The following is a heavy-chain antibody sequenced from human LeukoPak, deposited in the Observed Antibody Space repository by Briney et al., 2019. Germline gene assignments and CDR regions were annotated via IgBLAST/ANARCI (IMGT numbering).Heavy chain of an antibody. Sequence: GGSLRLSCSASGFTFSSYAMHWVRQAPGKGLEYVSSISSDGGSRKYADSVKGRFTISRDNSKNTLYLQMSSPRGEDTAVYYCVKRGRQGDYAYDYWGQGALVTVSS. CDR2: ISSDGGSR. CDR1: GFTFSSYA. J-gene: IGHJ4*02. V-gene: IGHV3-64D*06. D-gene: IGHD4-17*01. CDR3: VKRGRQGDYAYDY.